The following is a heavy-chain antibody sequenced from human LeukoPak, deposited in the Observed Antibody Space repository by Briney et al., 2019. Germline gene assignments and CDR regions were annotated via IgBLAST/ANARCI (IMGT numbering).Heavy chain of an antibody. J-gene: IGHJ4*02. D-gene: IGHD2-21*02. V-gene: IGHV3-48*03. CDR1: GFTFSRYE. Sequence: GGSLRLSCVVSGFTFSRYEMNWVRQAPGKGLEWVSYISSSGTTVHYADSVKGRFTVSRDNAKSSLFLQMNSLRVEDTGIYYCAREKDGCRGDCSDYWGQGILVTVSS. CDR2: ISSSGTTV. CDR3: AREKDGCRGDCSDY.